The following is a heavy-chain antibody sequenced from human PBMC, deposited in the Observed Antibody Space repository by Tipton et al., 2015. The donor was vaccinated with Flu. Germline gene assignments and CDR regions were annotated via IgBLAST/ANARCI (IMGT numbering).Heavy chain of an antibody. Sequence: TLSLTCSVSGDAIRSDYLWGWIRQPPGRGLEWIGNIFRSGSGYLYPSLKSRVAMSVDTSRNQFSLKLSSLTAADTAVYFCVRRDYSNYVSEPKNWFDSWGQGTLVTVSS. CDR3: VRRDYSNYVSEPKNWFDS. CDR1: GDAIRSDYL. V-gene: IGHV4-38-2*01. D-gene: IGHD4-11*01. J-gene: IGHJ5*01. CDR2: IFRSGSG.